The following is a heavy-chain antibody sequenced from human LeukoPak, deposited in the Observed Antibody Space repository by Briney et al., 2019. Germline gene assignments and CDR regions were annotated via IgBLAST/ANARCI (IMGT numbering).Heavy chain of an antibody. D-gene: IGHD1-26*01. Sequence: SETLSLTCTVSGDSISSSSYYWGWIRQPPGKGLEWIGSIYYSGSTYYNPSLKSRVTISVDTSKNQFSLKLSSATAADTAVYYCARLGGSYYADFDYWGQGTLVTVSS. CDR2: IYYSGST. V-gene: IGHV4-39*01. J-gene: IGHJ4*02. CDR3: ARLGGSYYADFDY. CDR1: GDSISSSSYY.